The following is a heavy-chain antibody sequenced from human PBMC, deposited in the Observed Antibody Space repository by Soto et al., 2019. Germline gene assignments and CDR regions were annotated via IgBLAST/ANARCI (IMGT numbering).Heavy chain of an antibody. CDR1: GYTFTSYY. D-gene: IGHD6-19*01. CDR2: INPSGGST. J-gene: IGHJ4*02. Sequence: ASVKVSCKASGYTFTSYYMHWVRQAPGQGLEWMGIINPSGGSTSYAQKFQGRVTMTRDTSTSTVYMELSSLRSEDTAVYYCARDGRSPYSSGWYYFDSWGQGTLVTVSS. V-gene: IGHV1-46*01. CDR3: ARDGRSPYSSGWYYFDS.